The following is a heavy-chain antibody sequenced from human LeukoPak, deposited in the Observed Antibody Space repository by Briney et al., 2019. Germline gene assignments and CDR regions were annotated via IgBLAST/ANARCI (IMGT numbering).Heavy chain of an antibody. J-gene: IGHJ4*02. CDR1: GGSFSGYY. Sequence: SETLSLTCAVYGGSFSGYYWSWLRQPPGKGLEWIGEINHSGSTNYNPSLKSRVTISVDTSKNQFSLKLSSVTAADTAVYYCARRGRYYDYIWGSYRYQYYFDYWGQGTLVTVSS. V-gene: IGHV4-34*01. CDR2: INHSGST. D-gene: IGHD3-16*02. CDR3: ARRGRYYDYIWGSYRYQYYFDY.